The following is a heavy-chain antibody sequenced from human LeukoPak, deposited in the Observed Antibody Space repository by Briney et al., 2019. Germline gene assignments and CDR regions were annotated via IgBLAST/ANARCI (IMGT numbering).Heavy chain of an antibody. CDR1: GFTFSNAW. CDR3: TTEGYGDAFGI. CDR2: IKSKTYGGTT. V-gene: IGHV3-15*07. D-gene: IGHD5-18*01. Sequence: SGGSLRLSCAASGFTFSNAWMNWVRQAPGKGLEWVGRIKSKTYGGTTDYAAPVKGRFTISRDDSKKTLYLQMSSLKTEDTAVYYCTTEGYGDAFGIWGQGTMVTVSS. J-gene: IGHJ3*02.